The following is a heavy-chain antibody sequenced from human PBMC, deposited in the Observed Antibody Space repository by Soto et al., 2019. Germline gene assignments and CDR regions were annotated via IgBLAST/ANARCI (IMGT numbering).Heavy chain of an antibody. V-gene: IGHV5-51*01. Sequence: GESLKISCQTSGYRFSSYWIVWVRQMPGKGLEWMGIIYPNDSRVKYNPSVQGQVTMSVDRSISTAYLQWSSLRASDTAMYYCARRSVYYDSSGLAVAYWGQGTLVTVSS. CDR3: ARRSVYYDSSGLAVAY. J-gene: IGHJ4*02. CDR1: GYRFSSYW. D-gene: IGHD3-22*01. CDR2: IYPNDSRV.